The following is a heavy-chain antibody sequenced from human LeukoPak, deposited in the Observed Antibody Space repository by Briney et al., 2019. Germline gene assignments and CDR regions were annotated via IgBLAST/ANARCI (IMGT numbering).Heavy chain of an antibody. CDR2: IHYSGST. CDR3: ARGAGWYEY. Sequence: SETLSLTCTVSGGSINNYYWSWLWQPPGKGLEWIGYIHYSGSTNYNFSLKSRVTISVDTSKSQFSLKLSSVTAADTAVYYCARGAGWYEYWGQGTLVTVSS. J-gene: IGHJ4*02. CDR1: GGSINNYY. V-gene: IGHV4-59*01. D-gene: IGHD6-19*01.